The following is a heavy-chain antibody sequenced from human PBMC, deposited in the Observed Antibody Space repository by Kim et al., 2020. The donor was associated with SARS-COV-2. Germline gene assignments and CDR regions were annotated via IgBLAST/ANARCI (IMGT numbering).Heavy chain of an antibody. CDR2: IYTSGST. V-gene: IGHV4-61*02. Sequence: SETLSLTCTVSGGSISSGSYYWSWIRQPAGKGLEWIGRIYTSGSTNYNPSLKSRVTISVDTSKNQFSLKLSSVTAADTAVYYCARDQAGYSNYYYYYGMDVWGQGTTVTVSS. D-gene: IGHD4-4*01. J-gene: IGHJ6*02. CDR3: ARDQAGYSNYYYYYGMDV. CDR1: GGSISSGSYY.